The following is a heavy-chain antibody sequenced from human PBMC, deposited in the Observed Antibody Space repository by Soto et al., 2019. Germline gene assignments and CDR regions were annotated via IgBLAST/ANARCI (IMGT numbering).Heavy chain of an antibody. Sequence: SETLSLTCTVSGGSISSGGYYWSWIRQHPGKGLEWIGYIYYSGSTYYNPSLKSRVTISVDTSKNQFSLKLSSVTAADTAVYYCARDNKCGGDCPPAFDIWGQGTMVT. CDR3: ARDNKCGGDCPPAFDI. D-gene: IGHD2-21*02. CDR2: IYYSGST. J-gene: IGHJ3*02. V-gene: IGHV4-31*03. CDR1: GGSISSGGYY.